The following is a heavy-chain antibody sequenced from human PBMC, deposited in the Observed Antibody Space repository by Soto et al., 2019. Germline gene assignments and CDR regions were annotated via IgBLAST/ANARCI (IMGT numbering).Heavy chain of an antibody. D-gene: IGHD4-17*01. Sequence: PSETLSLTCTVSGGSISSYYWSWIRQPPGKGLEWIAYIYYTGSTNYNPSLKSRVTLSADTSKNQFSLKLSSVTAADTAVYFCATGITTVTPHYLDYWGQGALVTVSS. CDR1: GGSISSYY. CDR3: ATGITTVTPHYLDY. V-gene: IGHV4-59*01. CDR2: IYYTGST. J-gene: IGHJ4*02.